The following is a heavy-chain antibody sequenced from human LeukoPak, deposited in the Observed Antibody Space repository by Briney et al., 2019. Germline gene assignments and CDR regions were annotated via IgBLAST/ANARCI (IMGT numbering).Heavy chain of an antibody. CDR1: GGTFSSYA. J-gene: IGHJ4*02. CDR3: ARGIAAAGGLVDY. Sequence: SVKVSCEASGGTFSSYAISWVRQAPGQGLKWMGGIIPIFGTANYAQKFQGRVTITADESTSTAYMELSSLRSEDTAVYYCARGIAAAGGLVDYWGQGTLVTVSS. V-gene: IGHV1-69*01. CDR2: IIPIFGTA. D-gene: IGHD6-13*01.